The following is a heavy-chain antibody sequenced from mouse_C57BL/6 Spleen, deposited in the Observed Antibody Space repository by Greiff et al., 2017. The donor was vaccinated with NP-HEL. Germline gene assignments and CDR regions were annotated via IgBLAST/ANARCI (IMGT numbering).Heavy chain of an antibody. CDR1: GFTFSSYA. Sequence: EVLLVESGGGLVKPGGSLKLSCAASGFTFSSYAMSWVRQTPEKRLEWVATISAGGSYTYYPDNVKGRFTISRDNAKNNLYLQMSHLKSEDTAMYYCARDDGSSSFDYWGQGTTLTVSS. V-gene: IGHV5-4*01. CDR2: ISAGGSYT. J-gene: IGHJ2*01. D-gene: IGHD1-1*01. CDR3: ARDDGSSSFDY.